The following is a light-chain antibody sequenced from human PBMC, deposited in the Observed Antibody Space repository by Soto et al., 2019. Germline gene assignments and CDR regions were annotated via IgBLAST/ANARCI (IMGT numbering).Light chain of an antibody. V-gene: IGLV2-14*01. Sequence: QSALTQPASVSGSPGQSIAISCTGTRSDVGAYNYVSWYQQHPGKAPKLMISEVTNRPSGVSDRFSGSKSGNTASLTISGLQAEDEADYYCSSYTSSRIPVFGGGTKLTVL. J-gene: IGLJ2*01. CDR2: EVT. CDR3: SSYTSSRIPV. CDR1: RSDVGAYNY.